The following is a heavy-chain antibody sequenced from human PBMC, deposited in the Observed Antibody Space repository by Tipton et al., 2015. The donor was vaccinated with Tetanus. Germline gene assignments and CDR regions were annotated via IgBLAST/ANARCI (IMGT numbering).Heavy chain of an antibody. J-gene: IGHJ5*02. CDR1: GGSINPHY. CDR2: IYSSGST. CDR3: ARDHRLSASYAGWFDP. V-gene: IGHV4-59*11. D-gene: IGHD2-8*01. Sequence: TLSLTCTVSGGSINPHYWSWIRQPPGKGLEWIGNIYSSGSTYYNPSLKSRVTISVDTSRNQFSLRLKSVTPADTAMYYCARDHRLSASYAGWFDPWGQGTLVTVSS.